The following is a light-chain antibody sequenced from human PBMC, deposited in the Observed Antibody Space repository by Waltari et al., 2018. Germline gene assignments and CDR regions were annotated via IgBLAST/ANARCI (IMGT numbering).Light chain of an antibody. CDR1: QAISSR. CDR2: EAS. J-gene: IGKJ4*01. Sequence: TCRASQAISSRLAWYQQKPGKAPNLLIYEASSLQSGAPSRFSGSGSETDFTLTVSSLQPEDFATYYCQQTNSFPLTFGGGTKVEIK. V-gene: IGKV1D-12*01. CDR3: QQTNSFPLT.